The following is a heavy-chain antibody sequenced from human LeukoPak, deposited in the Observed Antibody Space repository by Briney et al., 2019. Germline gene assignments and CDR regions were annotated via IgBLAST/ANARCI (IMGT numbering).Heavy chain of an antibody. Sequence: ASVKVSCKASGYTFTGYYMHWVRQAPGQGLKWMGWINPNSGGTNYAQKFQGRVTMTRDTSISTAYMELSRLRSDDTAVYYCARDCSSTSCYDYWGQGTLVTVSS. CDR1: GYTFTGYY. D-gene: IGHD2-2*01. CDR3: ARDCSSTSCYDY. V-gene: IGHV1-2*02. CDR2: INPNSGGT. J-gene: IGHJ4*02.